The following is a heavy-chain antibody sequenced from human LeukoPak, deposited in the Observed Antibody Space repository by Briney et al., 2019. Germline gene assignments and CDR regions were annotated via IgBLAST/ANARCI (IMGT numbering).Heavy chain of an antibody. Sequence: GGSLRLSCAASGFTFSSNYISWVRQAPGKGLEWVPVINSGGSTYYTDSVKGRFTISRDKSKNTLYLQMNSLRAEDTAVYHCARDRESPGWRSANCGMDVWGQGTTVTVSS. CDR3: ARDRESPGWRSANCGMDV. CDR2: INSGGST. D-gene: IGHD1-14*01. J-gene: IGHJ6*02. CDR1: GFTFSSNY. V-gene: IGHV3-66*02.